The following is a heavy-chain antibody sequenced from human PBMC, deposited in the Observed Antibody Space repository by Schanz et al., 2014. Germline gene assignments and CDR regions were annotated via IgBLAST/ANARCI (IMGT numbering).Heavy chain of an antibody. D-gene: IGHD2-2*01. V-gene: IGHV3-53*01. CDR2: IYSDGRT. J-gene: IGHJ3*02. CDR1: GFTVSSNY. Sequence: EVQLVESGGGLIQPGGSLRLSCVASGFTVSSNYMSWVRQAPGKGLEWVSVIYSDGRTYYGDSVKGRFTISRDNSKNTLYVQMNSLRDEDTAMYYCAKRCSSTSCSHGAFDMWGQGTMVTVSS. CDR3: AKRCSSTSCSHGAFDM.